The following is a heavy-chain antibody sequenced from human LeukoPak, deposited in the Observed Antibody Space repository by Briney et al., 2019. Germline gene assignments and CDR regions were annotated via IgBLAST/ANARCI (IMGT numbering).Heavy chain of an antibody. CDR2: ITGSGGTT. CDR3: AREGVPEWYSSSWNAFDI. D-gene: IGHD6-13*01. V-gene: IGHV3-23*01. Sequence: GGSLRLSCVASGFTFSSYAMSWVRQAPGKGLEWVSAITGSGGTTYYADSVKGRFTISRDNSKNTLYLQMNSLRAEDTAVYYCAREGVPEWYSSSWNAFDIWGQGTMVTVSS. J-gene: IGHJ3*02. CDR1: GFTFSSYA.